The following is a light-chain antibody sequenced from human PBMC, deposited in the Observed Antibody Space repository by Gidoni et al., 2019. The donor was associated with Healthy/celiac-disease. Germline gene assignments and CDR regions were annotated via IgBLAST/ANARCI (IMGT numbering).Light chain of an antibody. CDR1: QSISSW. V-gene: IGKV1-5*01. Sequence: DIQMTQSPSTLSASVGDRVTITCRASQSISSWLAWYQQKPGKAPKLLIYDASSLESGVPSRISGSGSGTEFTLTISSLQPDDFATYYCQQYSSYALTFXGXTKVEIK. CDR3: QQYSSYALT. J-gene: IGKJ4*01. CDR2: DAS.